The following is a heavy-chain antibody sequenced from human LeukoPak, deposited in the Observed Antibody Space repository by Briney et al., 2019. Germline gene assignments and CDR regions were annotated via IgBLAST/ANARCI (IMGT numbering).Heavy chain of an antibody. J-gene: IGHJ4*02. D-gene: IGHD3-22*01. CDR1: GYALTELS. CDR2: FDPEDGET. CDR3: ATDYYDSSGYCDY. V-gene: IGHV1-24*01. Sequence: ASVKVSCKVSGYALTELSMHWVRQAPGKGLEWMGGFDPEDGETIYAQKFQGRVTMTEDTSTDTAYMELSSLRSEDTAVYYCATDYYDSSGYCDYWGQGTLVTVSS.